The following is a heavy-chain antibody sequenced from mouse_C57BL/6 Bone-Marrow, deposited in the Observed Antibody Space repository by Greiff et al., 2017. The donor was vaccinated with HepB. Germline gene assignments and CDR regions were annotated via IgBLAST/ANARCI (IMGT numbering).Heavy chain of an antibody. Sequence: QVQLQQSGPELVKPGASVKISCKASGYAFSSSWMNWVKQRPGKGLEWIGRIYPGDGDTNYNGKFKGKATLTADKSSSTAYMQRSSLTSEDSAVYFCARSRDGYAMDYWGQGTSVTVSS. CDR3: ARSRDGYAMDY. V-gene: IGHV1-82*01. J-gene: IGHJ4*01. CDR1: GYAFSSSW. D-gene: IGHD1-1*01. CDR2: IYPGDGDT.